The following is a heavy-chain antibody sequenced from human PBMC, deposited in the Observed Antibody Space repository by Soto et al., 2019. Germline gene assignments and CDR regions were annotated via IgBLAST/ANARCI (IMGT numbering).Heavy chain of an antibody. CDR3: ARDLDGIVATIWASYFDY. V-gene: IGHV3-7*03. Sequence: EVQLVESGGGLVQPGGSLRLSCAASGFTFSSYWMSWVRQAPGKGLEWVANIKQDGSEKYYVDSVKGRFTISRDNAKNSLYLQMNSLRAEDTAVYYCARDLDGIVATIWASYFDYWGQGTLVTVSS. J-gene: IGHJ4*02. CDR1: GFTFSSYW. D-gene: IGHD5-12*01. CDR2: IKQDGSEK.